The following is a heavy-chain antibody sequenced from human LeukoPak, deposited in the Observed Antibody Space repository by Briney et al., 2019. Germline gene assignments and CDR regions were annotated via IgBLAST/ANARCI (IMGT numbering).Heavy chain of an antibody. CDR2: INPSGGST. J-gene: IGHJ4*02. V-gene: IGHV1-46*01. Sequence: GASVKVSCKASGYTFTSYYIHWVRQAPGQGLEWMGIINPSGGSTSYAQKFQGRVTMTEDTSTDTAYMELSSLRSEDTAVYYCATRSSTGFLEWWSQGTLVTVSS. D-gene: IGHD3-3*01. CDR1: GYTFTSYY. CDR3: ATRSSTGFLEW.